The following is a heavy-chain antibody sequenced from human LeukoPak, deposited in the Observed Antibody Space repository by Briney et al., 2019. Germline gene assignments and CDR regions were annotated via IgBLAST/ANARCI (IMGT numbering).Heavy chain of an antibody. Sequence: SETLSLTCTVSGGSIRSYYWRWIRQPPGKGLEWIGYSYYSGSTNYNLSLKTRVTISVDTSMNQFSLKLSSVTAADTAVYYCAREGYSRGVDYWGQGTLVTVSS. D-gene: IGHD5-18*01. CDR3: AREGYSRGVDY. CDR2: SYYSGST. V-gene: IGHV4-59*01. CDR1: GGSIRSYY. J-gene: IGHJ4*02.